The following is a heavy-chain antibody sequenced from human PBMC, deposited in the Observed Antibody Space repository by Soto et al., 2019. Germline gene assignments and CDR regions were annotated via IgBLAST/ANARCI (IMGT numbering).Heavy chain of an antibody. V-gene: IGHV3-11*01. CDR3: ARTARVFDY. Sequence: PGGSLRLSCAASGFTFSDYYMSWIRQAPGKGLECLSYISGTGGDISYADSVRGRFTVSRDNARNSLYLQMDSLRADDTALYYCARTARVFDYWGQGAQVTSPQ. J-gene: IGHJ4*02. CDR2: ISGTGGDI. CDR1: GFTFSDYY. D-gene: IGHD6-6*01.